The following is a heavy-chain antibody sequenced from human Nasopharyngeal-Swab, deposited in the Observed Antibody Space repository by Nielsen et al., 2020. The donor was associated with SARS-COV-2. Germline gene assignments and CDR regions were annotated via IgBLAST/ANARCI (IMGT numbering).Heavy chain of an antibody. CDR2: MGDKDHNYAT. V-gene: IGHV3-73*01. J-gene: IGHJ4*02. CDR3: TTDFYFDY. Sequence: GESLKISCAASGFIFSASAIHWVRQASGKGLEWGGRMGDKDHNYATTYGASVQGRFTISRDDSKNTAFLQMDSLKTEDTPLYYCTTDFYFDYWGQGTLVTVSS. CDR1: GFIFSASA.